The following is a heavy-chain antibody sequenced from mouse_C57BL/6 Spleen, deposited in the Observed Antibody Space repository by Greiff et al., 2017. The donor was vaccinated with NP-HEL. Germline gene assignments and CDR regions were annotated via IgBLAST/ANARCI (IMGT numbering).Heavy chain of an antibody. V-gene: IGHV1-53*01. CDR1: GYTITSYW. D-gene: IGHD1-1*01. CDR2: INPSNGGT. CDR3: ARYYYGSSYWYFDV. J-gene: IGHJ1*03. Sequence: QVQLQQPGTELVKPGASVKLSCKASGYTITSYWMHWVKQRPGQGLEWIGNINPSNGGTNYNEKFKSKATLTVDKSSSTAYMQLSSLTSEDSAVYYCARYYYGSSYWYFDVWGTGTTVTVSS.